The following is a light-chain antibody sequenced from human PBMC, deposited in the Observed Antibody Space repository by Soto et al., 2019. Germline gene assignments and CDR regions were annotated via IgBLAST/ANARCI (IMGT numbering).Light chain of an antibody. J-gene: IGKJ5*01. V-gene: IGKV3-11*01. CDR3: QQRSNWPPT. CDR2: DAS. CDR1: QSVSSD. Sequence: EIVMMQSPATLSVSPGERATLSCRASQSVSSDLAWYHQKPGQAPRLLIYDASNRATGIPARFSGSGSGTDFTLTISSLEPEDFAVYYGQQRSNWPPTFGQGTRLEIK.